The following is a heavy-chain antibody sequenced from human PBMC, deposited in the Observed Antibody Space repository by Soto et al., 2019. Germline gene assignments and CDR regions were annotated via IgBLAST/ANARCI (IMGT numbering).Heavy chain of an antibody. J-gene: IGHJ4*02. V-gene: IGHV1-69*01. CDR2: IIPIFGTA. Sequence: QVQLVQSGAEVKKPGSSVKVSCTASGGTFSSYAISWVRQAPGQGLEWMGGIIPIFGTANYAQKFQGRVTITADESTSTAYMELSSLRSEDTAVYYCARDSLPYGSGSYYNVGDYWGQGTLVTVSS. CDR1: GGTFSSYA. CDR3: ARDSLPYGSGSYYNVGDY. D-gene: IGHD3-10*01.